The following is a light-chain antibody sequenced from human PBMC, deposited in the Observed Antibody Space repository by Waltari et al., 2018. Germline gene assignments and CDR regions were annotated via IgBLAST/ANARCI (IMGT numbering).Light chain of an antibody. CDR3: QQYYSTPGPT. Sequence: DIVMTQSPDSLAVSLGERATINCKSSQSVLYSSNNKNYLAWYQQKPGQPPKLLIYWASTRESGVPDRFSGSGSVTDFTLTINSLQAEDVAVYYCQQYYSTPGPTFGGGTKVEIK. J-gene: IGKJ4*01. CDR1: QSVLYSSNNKNY. V-gene: IGKV4-1*01. CDR2: WAS.